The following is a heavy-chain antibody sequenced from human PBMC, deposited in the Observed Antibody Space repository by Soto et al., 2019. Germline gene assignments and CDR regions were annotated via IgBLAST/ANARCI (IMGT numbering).Heavy chain of an antibody. CDR2: ISWNSGSI. J-gene: IGHJ4*02. Sequence: GGSLRLSCAASGFTFDDYAMHWVRQAPGKGLEWVSGISWNSGSIGYADSVKGRFTISRDNAKNSLYLQMNSLRAEDTALYYCAKAGYYMQYYFDYWGQGTLVTVSS. CDR3: AKAGYYMQYYFDY. D-gene: IGHD3-3*01. CDR1: GFTFDDYA. V-gene: IGHV3-9*01.